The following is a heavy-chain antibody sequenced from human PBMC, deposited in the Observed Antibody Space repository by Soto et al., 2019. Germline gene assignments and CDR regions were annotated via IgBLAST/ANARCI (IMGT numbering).Heavy chain of an antibody. CDR3: AREGVAAPYYYYGMDV. V-gene: IGHV4-59*01. J-gene: IGHJ6*02. D-gene: IGHD2-15*01. CDR1: GDSIRSYY. CDR2: ISYTGST. Sequence: LSLTCTVSGDSIRSYYWSWIRQPPGKGLEWIGYISYTGSTHYNPSLKSRVTISADTSKNPFSLKLSSVTTADTALYYCAREGVAAPYYYYGMDVWGQGSTVTVSS.